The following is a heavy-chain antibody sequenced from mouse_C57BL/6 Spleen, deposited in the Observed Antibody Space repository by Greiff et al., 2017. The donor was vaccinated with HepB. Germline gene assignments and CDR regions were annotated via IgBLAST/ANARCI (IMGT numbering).Heavy chain of an antibody. CDR3: ARRGSSGYLAMDY. Sequence: QVQLKQSGAELVKPGASVKISCKASGYAFSSYWMNWVKQRPGKGLEWIGQIYPGDGDTNYNGKFKGKATLTADKSSSTAYMQLSSLTSEDSAVYFCARRGSSGYLAMDYWGQGTSVTVSS. CDR2: IYPGDGDT. V-gene: IGHV1-80*01. D-gene: IGHD3-2*02. CDR1: GYAFSSYW. J-gene: IGHJ4*01.